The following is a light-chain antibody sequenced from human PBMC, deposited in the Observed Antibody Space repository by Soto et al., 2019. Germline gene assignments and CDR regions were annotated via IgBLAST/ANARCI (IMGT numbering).Light chain of an antibody. V-gene: IGLV1-47*01. CDR1: SSNIGSNY. CDR3: AAWDDSLSVNYV. CDR2: RNN. J-gene: IGLJ1*01. Sequence: SVLTQPPSASGTPGQKVTISCSGSSSNIGSNYVYWYQQLPVTAPKLLIYRNNQRPSGVPDRFSGSKSGTSASLAISGLRSEDAADYYCAAWDDSLSVNYVFGTGTKLTVL.